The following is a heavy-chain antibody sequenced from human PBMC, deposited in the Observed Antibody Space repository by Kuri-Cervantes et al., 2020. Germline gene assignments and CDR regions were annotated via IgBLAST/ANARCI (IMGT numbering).Heavy chain of an antibody. D-gene: IGHD3-22*01. CDR1: GFSLSTSGVG. J-gene: IGHJ5*02. CDR2: IYWDDDK. Sequence: SGPTLVKPTQTLTLTCTSSGFSLSTSGVGVGWIRQPPGKALEWLALIYWDDDKRYSPSLKSRLTITKDTPKNQVVLTMTNMDPVDTAAYYCAHSRITMIVVAQNWFDPWGQGTLVTVSS. CDR3: AHSRITMIVVAQNWFDP. V-gene: IGHV2-5*02.